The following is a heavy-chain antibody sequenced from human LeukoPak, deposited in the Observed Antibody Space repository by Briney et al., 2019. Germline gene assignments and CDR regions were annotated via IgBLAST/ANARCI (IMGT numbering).Heavy chain of an antibody. CDR3: ARAQAAAGNSLDY. CDR2: IYYSGST. CDR1: GGSISSGGYY. D-gene: IGHD6-13*01. V-gene: IGHV4-31*03. Sequence: SSQTLSLTCTASGGSISSGGYYWSWIRQHPGKGLEWIGYIYYSGSTYYNPSLKSRVTISVDTSKNQFSLKLSSVTAADTAVYYCARAQAAAGNSLDYWGQGTLVTVSS. J-gene: IGHJ4*02.